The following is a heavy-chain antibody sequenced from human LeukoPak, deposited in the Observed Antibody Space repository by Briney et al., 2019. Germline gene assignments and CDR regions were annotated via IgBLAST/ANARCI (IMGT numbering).Heavy chain of an antibody. V-gene: IGHV1-18*01. CDR3: ARDLLGPDDYGDYVDYFDY. CDR2: TSAYNGNT. J-gene: IGHJ4*02. CDR1: GYTFTSYG. Sequence: ASVKVSCKASGYTFTSYGISWVRQAPGQGLEWMGWTSAYNGNTNYAQKLQGRVTMTTDTSTSTAYMELRSLRSDDTAVYYCARDLLGPDDYGDYVDYFDYWGQGTLVTVSS. D-gene: IGHD4-17*01.